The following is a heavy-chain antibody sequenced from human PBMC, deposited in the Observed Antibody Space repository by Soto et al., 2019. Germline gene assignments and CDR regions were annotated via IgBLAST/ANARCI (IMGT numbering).Heavy chain of an antibody. J-gene: IGHJ3*02. CDR2: INPNSGGT. D-gene: IGHD3-22*01. Sequence: ASVKGSCKASGYTLTRYYMHPVRQAPGQGLEWMGWINPNSGGTNYAQKFQGWVTMTRDTSISTAYMELSRLRSDDTAVYYCARGRWYYDSSGYGAFDIWGQGTMVTVS. CDR1: GYTLTRYY. V-gene: IGHV1-2*04. CDR3: ARGRWYYDSSGYGAFDI.